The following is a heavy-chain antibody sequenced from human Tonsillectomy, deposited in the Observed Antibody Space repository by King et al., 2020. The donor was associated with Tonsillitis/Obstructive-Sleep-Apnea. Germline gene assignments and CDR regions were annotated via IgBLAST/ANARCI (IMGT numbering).Heavy chain of an antibody. CDR2: ISSSSSYI. CDR1: GFTFSSYS. CDR3: ARGIRYSSGSANWFDP. Sequence: VQLVESGGGLVKPGGSLRLSCAASGFTFSSYSMNWVRQAPGKGLEWVSSISSSSSYIYYADSVKGRFTISRDNAKNSLYLQMNSLRAEDTAVYYCARGIRYSSGSANWFDPWGQGTLVTVSS. D-gene: IGHD6-19*01. J-gene: IGHJ5*02. V-gene: IGHV3-21*01.